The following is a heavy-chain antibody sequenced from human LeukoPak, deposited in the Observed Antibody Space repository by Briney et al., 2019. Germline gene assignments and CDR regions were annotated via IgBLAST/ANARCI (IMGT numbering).Heavy chain of an antibody. D-gene: IGHD3-22*01. Sequence: SETLSLTCAVYGGSFSGYYWSWIRQPPGKGLEWIGEINHSGSTNYNPSLKSRFTISVHTSKNQFSLKLSSVTAADTAVYYCARGRIPAFRSGYAGGWFDPWGQGTLVTVSS. CDR2: INHSGST. CDR3: ARGRIPAFRSGYAGGWFDP. J-gene: IGHJ5*02. V-gene: IGHV4-34*01. CDR1: GGSFSGYY.